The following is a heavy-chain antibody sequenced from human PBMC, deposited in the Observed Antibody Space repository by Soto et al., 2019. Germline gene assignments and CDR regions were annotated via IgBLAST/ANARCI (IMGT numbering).Heavy chain of an antibody. V-gene: IGHV4-59*01. J-gene: IGHJ5*02. CDR2: IYYSGST. Sequence: SETLSLTCPLSGYSISSYYWSWIRQPPGKGLEWIGYIYYSGSTNYNPSLKSRVTVSVDTSKNQFSLKLSSVTAADTAVYYCARVRDFWSGYYWFDPWGQGTLVTVPS. D-gene: IGHD3-3*01. CDR1: GYSISSYY. CDR3: ARVRDFWSGYYWFDP.